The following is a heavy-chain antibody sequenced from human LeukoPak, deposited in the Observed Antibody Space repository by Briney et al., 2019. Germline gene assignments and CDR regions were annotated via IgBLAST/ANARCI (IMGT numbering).Heavy chain of an antibody. CDR1: GFTFSSFA. D-gene: IGHD2-8*02. J-gene: IGHJ4*02. Sequence: GGSLRLSCAASGFTFSSFAMTWVRQAPGKGLEWVSGFDGNGPNTYYADSVRGRWTISRDNSRNTLYLEMNSLRPEDTAMYYCAKPRTTGLGWAQFDYWGQGSLVTVPS. V-gene: IGHV3-23*01. CDR2: FDGNGPNT. CDR3: AKPRTTGLGWAQFDY.